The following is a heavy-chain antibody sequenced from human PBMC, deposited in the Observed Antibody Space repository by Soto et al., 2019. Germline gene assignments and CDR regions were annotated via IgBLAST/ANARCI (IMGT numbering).Heavy chain of an antibody. CDR1: GGSISSGGYS. Sequence: PSETLSLTCAVSGGSISSGGYSWSWIRQPPGKGLEWIGYIYHSGSTYYNPSLKSRVTISVDRSKNQFSLKLSSVTAADTAVYYCARGPLLLRSAGFDYWGQGTLVTVSS. J-gene: IGHJ4*02. CDR3: ARGPLLLRSAGFDY. CDR2: IYHSGST. V-gene: IGHV4-30-2*01. D-gene: IGHD2-21*01.